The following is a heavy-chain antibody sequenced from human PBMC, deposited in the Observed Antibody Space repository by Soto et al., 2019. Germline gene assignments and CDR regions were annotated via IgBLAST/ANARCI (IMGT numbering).Heavy chain of an antibody. CDR2: IRQDGSEK. CDR3: ARDGHWINIQWNSYFDY. J-gene: IGHJ4*02. V-gene: IGHV3-7*03. CDR1: GFTFTTYW. Sequence: GGSLRLSCAASGFTFTTYWMTWVRQTPGKGLEWVASIRQDGSEKYYVDSVKGRFTISRDNARNSVYLQMNSLRAEDTAVYYCARDGHWINIQWNSYFDYWGQGTLVTVSS. D-gene: IGHD5-12*01.